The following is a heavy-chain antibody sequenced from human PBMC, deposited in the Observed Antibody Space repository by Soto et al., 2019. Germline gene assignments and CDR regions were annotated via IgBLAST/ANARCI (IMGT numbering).Heavy chain of an antibody. D-gene: IGHD2-8*01. V-gene: IGHV5-10-1*04. CDR3: ARRRGRCSDGVCYSWWFDP. Sequence: PGESLKISCKGSGYSFTSYWISWVRQMPGKGLEWMGRIDPSDSYTNYSPAFQGQVTMSADRSSTYLQWSSLKASDTGIYYCARRRGRCSDGVCYSWWFDPWGQGTRVTVSS. J-gene: IGHJ5*02. CDR2: IDPSDSYT. CDR1: GYSFTSYW.